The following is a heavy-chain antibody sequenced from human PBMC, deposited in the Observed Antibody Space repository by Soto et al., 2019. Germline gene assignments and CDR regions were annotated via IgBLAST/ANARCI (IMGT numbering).Heavy chain of an antibody. V-gene: IGHV3-30*18. Sequence: GGSLRLSCAASGFTFSSYGMHWVRQAPGKGLEWVAVISYDGNNKYYADSVKGRFTISRDNSKNTLYLQMNSLRAEDTAVYYCAKVKFSAYNPEYYFDYWGQGNMVTVSS. CDR3: AKVKFSAYNPEYYFDY. D-gene: IGHD5-12*01. CDR2: ISYDGNNK. CDR1: GFTFSSYG. J-gene: IGHJ4*02.